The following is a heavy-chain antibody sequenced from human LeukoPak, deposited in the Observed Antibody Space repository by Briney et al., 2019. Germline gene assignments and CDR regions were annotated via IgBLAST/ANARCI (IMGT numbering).Heavy chain of an antibody. V-gene: IGHV4-59*02. CDR1: GGSVSPYY. Sequence: SETLSLTCTVSGGSVSPYYWSWIRQPPGKGLEWLGYIYYSGNTDYNPSLKSRVAISVDTSKNQFSLKLSSVTAADTAVYYCARCYYYYYYMDVWGKGTTVTVSS. D-gene: IGHD2-15*01. CDR2: IYYSGNT. J-gene: IGHJ6*03. CDR3: ARCYYYYYYMDV.